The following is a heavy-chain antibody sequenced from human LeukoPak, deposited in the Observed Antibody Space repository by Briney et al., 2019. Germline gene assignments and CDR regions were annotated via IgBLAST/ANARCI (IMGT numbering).Heavy chain of an antibody. Sequence: GASVKVSCKASGYTFTGYYMHWVRQAPGQGLEWMGWINPNSGGTNYAQKLQGRVTMTTDTSTSTAYMELRSLRSDDTAVYYCARDFCSGGSCYFLDYWGQGTLVTVSS. J-gene: IGHJ4*02. CDR3: ARDFCSGGSCYFLDY. CDR2: INPNSGGT. V-gene: IGHV1-2*02. D-gene: IGHD2-15*01. CDR1: GYTFTGYY.